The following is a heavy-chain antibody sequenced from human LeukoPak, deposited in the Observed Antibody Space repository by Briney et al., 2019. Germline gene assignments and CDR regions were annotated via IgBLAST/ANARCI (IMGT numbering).Heavy chain of an antibody. V-gene: IGHV3-64*01. CDR2: ISPNGGTT. D-gene: IGHD3-10*01. CDR3: AREYPNGSLDY. Sequence: GGSLRLSCAASGFTFSSFPMRWVRQAPGKGLESVSAISPNGGTTYYANSVRGRFSISRDNSKNTLYLQMGSLTTDDMAVYYCAREYPNGSLDYWGQGTLVTVSS. CDR1: GFTFSSFP. J-gene: IGHJ4*02.